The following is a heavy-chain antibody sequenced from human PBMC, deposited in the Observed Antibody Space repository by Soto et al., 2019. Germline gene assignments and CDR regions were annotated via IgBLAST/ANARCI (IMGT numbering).Heavy chain of an antibody. D-gene: IGHD6-19*01. CDR2: ISATGGTT. J-gene: IGHJ4*02. CDR3: AKASSAWYGSKNYYFDS. Sequence: EVHLSESGGGVVQPGGSLRLSCVVSGFTFGDYAMDWVRQAPGKGLEWVSEISATGGTTNYADSVKGRYTISRDNSNNTLYLQLTNLRAEDTAMFYCAKASSAWYGSKNYYFDSWGQGALVTVSS. V-gene: IGHV3-23*01. CDR1: GFTFGDYA.